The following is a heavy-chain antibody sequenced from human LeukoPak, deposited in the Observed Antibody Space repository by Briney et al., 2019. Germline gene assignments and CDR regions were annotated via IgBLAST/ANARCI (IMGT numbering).Heavy chain of an antibody. CDR3: ARTYYSNLNWFDP. CDR1: GYTFTGYY. D-gene: IGHD4-11*01. V-gene: IGHV1-2*02. CDR2: INPNSGGT. Sequence: ASVKVSCKASGYTFTGYYMHWVRQAPGQGLEWMGWINPNSGGTNYAQRFQGRVTMTRDTSISTAYMELSRLRSDDTAVYYCARTYYSNLNWFDPWGQGTLVTVSS. J-gene: IGHJ5*02.